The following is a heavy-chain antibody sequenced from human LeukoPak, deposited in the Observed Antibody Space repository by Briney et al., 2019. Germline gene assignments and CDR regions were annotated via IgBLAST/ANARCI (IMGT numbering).Heavy chain of an antibody. Sequence: ASVKVSCKASGYTFTGYYMHWVRQAPGQGLEWVGWINPNSGGTNYAQKFQGRVTMTRDTSISTAYMELSRLRSDDTAVYYCARTPSRYNWNPAPFDYWGQGTLVTVSS. J-gene: IGHJ4*02. V-gene: IGHV1-2*02. CDR2: INPNSGGT. CDR1: GYTFTGYY. D-gene: IGHD1-20*01. CDR3: ARTPSRYNWNPAPFDY.